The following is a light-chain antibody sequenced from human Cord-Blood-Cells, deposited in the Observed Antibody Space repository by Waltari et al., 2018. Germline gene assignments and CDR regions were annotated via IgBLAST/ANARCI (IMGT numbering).Light chain of an antibody. V-gene: IGKV1-39*01. CDR2: AAS. CDR1: QSISSY. J-gene: IGKJ4*01. CDR3: QQSYNTPLT. Sequence: DIQMTPSPSSLSASVGDRVTITCRASQSISSYLNWYQQKPGKAPKLLIYAASSLQSGVPSRFSGSGSGTDFTLTISRLQPEDFATYYCQQSYNTPLTFGGGTKVEIK.